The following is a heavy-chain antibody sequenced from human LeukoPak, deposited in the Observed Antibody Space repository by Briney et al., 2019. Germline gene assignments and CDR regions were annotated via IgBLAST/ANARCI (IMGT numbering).Heavy chain of an antibody. J-gene: IGHJ4*02. Sequence: GGSLRLPCAASGFAFSSYAVSWVRQAPGKGLEWVSAISGSGGSTYYADSVKGRFTISRDNSKNTLYLQMNSLRAEDTAVYYCALWFGELVDYWGQGTLVTVSS. D-gene: IGHD3-10*01. V-gene: IGHV3-23*01. CDR3: ALWFGELVDY. CDR1: GFAFSSYA. CDR2: ISGSGGST.